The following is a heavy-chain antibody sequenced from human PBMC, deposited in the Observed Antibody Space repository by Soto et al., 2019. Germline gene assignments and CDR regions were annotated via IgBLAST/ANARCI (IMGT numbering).Heavy chain of an antibody. J-gene: IGHJ6*02. V-gene: IGHV4-31*03. D-gene: IGHD5-18*01. CDR2: IYYSGST. Sequence: SETLSLTCTVSGGSISSGGYYWSWIRQHPGKGLEWIGYIYYSGSTYYNPSLKSRVTISVDTSKNQFSLKLSSVTAADTAVYYCARGFEDTAMVMSMDVWGQGTTVTVSS. CDR3: ARGFEDTAMVMSMDV. CDR1: GGSISSGGYY.